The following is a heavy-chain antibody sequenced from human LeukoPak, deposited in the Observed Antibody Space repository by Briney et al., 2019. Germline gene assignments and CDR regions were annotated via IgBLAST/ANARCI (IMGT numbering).Heavy chain of an antibody. D-gene: IGHD3-22*01. CDR2: ISAYNGNT. Sequence: ASVKVSCKASGGTFSSYGISWVRQAPGQGLEWMGWISAYNGNTNYAQKLQGRVTMTTDTSTSTAYMELRSLRSDDTAVYYCARVGRRLKYYYDSSGIGYFDYWGQGTLVTVSS. V-gene: IGHV1-18*01. CDR3: ARVGRRLKYYYDSSGIGYFDY. CDR1: GGTFSSYG. J-gene: IGHJ4*02.